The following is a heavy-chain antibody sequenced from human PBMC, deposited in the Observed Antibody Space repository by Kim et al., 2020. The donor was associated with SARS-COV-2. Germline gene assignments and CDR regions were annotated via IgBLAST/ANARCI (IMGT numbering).Heavy chain of an antibody. J-gene: IGHJ4*02. D-gene: IGHD1-26*01. Sequence: GGSLRLSCAASGLSFRYYAMSWVRQAPGKGLEWVSAISGDTTYYADSVKGRFTISKDNSKNTMYLQMNSLRAEDTALYYCAKPWYSGPNDYWGQGTLVPVSS. CDR2: ISGDTT. CDR1: GLSFRYYA. V-gene: IGHV3-23*01. CDR3: AKPWYSGPNDY.